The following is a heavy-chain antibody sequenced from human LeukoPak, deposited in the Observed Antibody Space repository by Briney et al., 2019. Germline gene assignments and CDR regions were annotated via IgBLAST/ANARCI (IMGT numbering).Heavy chain of an antibody. Sequence: GASVKVSCKASGYTFTGYYIQWVRQAPGQGLEWMGWISPNSGGTNCAQKFPGRVTMTRDTSISTAYMELSRLRSDGTAVYYCARDLGGAAGTGPWFDPWGQGTLVTVFS. J-gene: IGHJ5*02. D-gene: IGHD6-13*01. CDR2: ISPNSGGT. CDR1: GYTFTGYY. V-gene: IGHV1-2*02. CDR3: ARDLGGAAGTGPWFDP.